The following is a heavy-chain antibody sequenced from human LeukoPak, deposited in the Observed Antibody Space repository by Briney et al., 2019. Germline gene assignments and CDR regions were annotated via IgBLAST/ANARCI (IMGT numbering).Heavy chain of an antibody. D-gene: IGHD4-23*01. V-gene: IGHV3-74*01. CDR2: INSDGSST. CDR3: ARDLSSAHDYGGNSAFDY. Sequence: GGSLRLSCAASGFTFSSYWMHWVRQAPGKGLVWVSRINSDGSSTSYADSVKGRFTISRDNAKNSLYLQMNSLRAEDTAVYYCARDLSSAHDYGGNSAFDYWGQGTLVTVSS. J-gene: IGHJ4*02. CDR1: GFTFSSYW.